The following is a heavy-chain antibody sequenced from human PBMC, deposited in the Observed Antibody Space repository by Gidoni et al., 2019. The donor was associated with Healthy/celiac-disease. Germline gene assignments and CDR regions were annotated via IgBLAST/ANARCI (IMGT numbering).Heavy chain of an antibody. CDR3: ARRGYSYGWETDFDY. Sequence: EVQLVQSGAEVKKPGESLKISCKGSGYSFTSYWIGWVRQMPGKGREWMGIIYPGDSDTRYSPSFQGQVTISADKSISTAYLQWSSLKASDTAMYYCARRGYSYGWETDFDYWGQGTLVTVSS. V-gene: IGHV5-51*01. J-gene: IGHJ4*02. CDR1: GYSFTSYW. CDR2: IYPGDSDT. D-gene: IGHD5-18*01.